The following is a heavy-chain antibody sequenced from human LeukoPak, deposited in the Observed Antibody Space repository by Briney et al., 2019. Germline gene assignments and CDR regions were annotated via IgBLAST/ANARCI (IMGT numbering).Heavy chain of an antibody. J-gene: IGHJ4*02. CDR2: ISYDGSNK. CDR3: AKVGDNWDFDY. D-gene: IGHD3-16*01. Sequence: GGSLRLSCAASGFTFSSYAMHWVRQAPGKGPEWVALISYDGSNKYYADSVKGRFTISRDNSKNTLYLQMNSLRTEDTAVYYCAKVGDNWDFDYWGQGTLVSVSS. V-gene: IGHV3-30*18. CDR1: GFTFSSYA.